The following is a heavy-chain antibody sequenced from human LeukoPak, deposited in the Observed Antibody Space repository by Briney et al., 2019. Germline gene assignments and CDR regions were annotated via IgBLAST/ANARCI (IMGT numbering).Heavy chain of an antibody. CDR3: ARDGRYYYDTTAYYYAMDV. Sequence: GASVKVSCKASGGTFSSYAISWVRQAPGQGLEWMGWISPHNGNAYYAQKLQGRVTMTTDTSTSTAYMELRNLRSDDTALYYCARDGRYYYDTTAYYYAMDVWGQGTTVTVSS. J-gene: IGHJ6*02. D-gene: IGHD3-22*01. CDR1: GGTFSSYA. V-gene: IGHV1-18*01. CDR2: ISPHNGNA.